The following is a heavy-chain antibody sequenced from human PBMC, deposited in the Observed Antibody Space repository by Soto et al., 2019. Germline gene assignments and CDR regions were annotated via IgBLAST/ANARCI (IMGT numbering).Heavy chain of an antibody. CDR3: ARGHSCGYCWN. V-gene: IGHV1-69*15. CDR2: IIPIFGTA. J-gene: IGHJ4*02. D-gene: IGHD3-22*01. CDR1: GGTFSSYA. Sequence: QVQLVQSGAEVKKPRSSVKVSCKASGGTFSSYASSWERQAPGQGLEWMGRIIPIFGTANYAQKFQGRGTITADESTSTAYTELSSLRSEDTAVYYCARGHSCGYCWNWGQGTLVTVSS.